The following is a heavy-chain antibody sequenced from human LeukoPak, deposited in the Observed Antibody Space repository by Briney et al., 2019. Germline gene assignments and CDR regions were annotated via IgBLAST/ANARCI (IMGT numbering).Heavy chain of an antibody. V-gene: IGHV4-59*12. Sequence: SETLSLTCTVSGGSISSYYWSWIRQPPGKGLEWIGYIYHSGSTYYNPSLKSRVTISVDRSKNQFSLKLSSVTAADTAVYYCARDEQQLVPTGAFDIWGQGTMVTVSS. CDR3: ARDEQQLVPTGAFDI. D-gene: IGHD6-13*01. CDR2: IYHSGST. J-gene: IGHJ3*02. CDR1: GGSISSYY.